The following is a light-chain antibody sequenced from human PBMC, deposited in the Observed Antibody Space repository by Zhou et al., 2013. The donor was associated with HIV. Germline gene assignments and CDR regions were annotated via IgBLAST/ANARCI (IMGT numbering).Light chain of an antibody. CDR2: AAS. V-gene: IGKV1-9*01. CDR3: QQYNSYSGT. Sequence: DIQMTQSPSSLSASVGDRVTITCRASQDIGRYLNWYQHKPGKAPKVLIYAASTLHSGVPSRFTGSGSGTEFTLTISSLQPDDFATYYCQQYNSYSGTFGQGTKVEIK. CDR1: QDIGRY. J-gene: IGKJ1*01.